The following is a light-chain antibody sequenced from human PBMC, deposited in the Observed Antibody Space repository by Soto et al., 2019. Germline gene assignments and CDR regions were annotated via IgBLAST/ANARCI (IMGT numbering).Light chain of an antibody. Sequence: QSALTQPATVSESPGQSIAISCTGTSSDFDGFTKVSWYQHHPDKAPKLMMYDVTNRPSGVSDRFSGSKSGNTASLTISGLQAEDEADYYCSSFTSSFTYVFGSGTKLTVL. CDR3: SSFTSSFTYV. V-gene: IGLV2-14*03. CDR2: DVT. J-gene: IGLJ1*01. CDR1: SSDFDGFTK.